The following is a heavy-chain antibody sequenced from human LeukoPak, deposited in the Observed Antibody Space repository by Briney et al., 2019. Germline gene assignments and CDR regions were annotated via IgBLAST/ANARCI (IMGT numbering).Heavy chain of an antibody. J-gene: IGHJ4*02. CDR3: ASRSRGNYYGEY. D-gene: IGHD1-26*01. CDR1: GYTFTSYY. V-gene: IGHV1-46*01. CDR2: INPSGGNT. Sequence: ASVKVSCKASGYTFTSYYMHWVRQAPGQGLEWMGIINPSGGNTNYAQKFQGRVTMTRDTSTSTVYMELSSLRSEDTAVYYCASRSRGNYYGEYWGQGTLVTVSS.